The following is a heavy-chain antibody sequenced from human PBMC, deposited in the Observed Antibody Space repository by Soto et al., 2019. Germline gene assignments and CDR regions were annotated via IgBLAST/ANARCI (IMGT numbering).Heavy chain of an antibody. D-gene: IGHD3-10*01. CDR1: GFTFDDYA. CDR2: ISWNSGSI. CDR3: AKDPYYYGSGSYYKYFDY. V-gene: IGHV3-9*01. J-gene: IGHJ4*02. Sequence: PGGSLRLSCAASGFTFDDYAMHWVRQAPGKGLEWVSGISWNSGSIGYADSVKGRFTISRDNAKNSPYLQMNSLRAEDTALYYCAKDPYYYGSGSYYKYFDYWGQGTLVTVSS.